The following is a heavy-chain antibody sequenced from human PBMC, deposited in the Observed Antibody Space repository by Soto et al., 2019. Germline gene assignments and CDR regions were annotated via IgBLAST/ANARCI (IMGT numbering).Heavy chain of an antibody. D-gene: IGHD2-15*01. CDR2: IDPSGGGT. CDR3: ARDRVDCSGGNCWRSVEDT. V-gene: IGHV1-46*01. J-gene: IGHJ5*02. CDR1: GYTFTTYY. Sequence: ASVKVSCKASGYTFTTYYMHWVRQAPGQGLEWMGIIDPSGGGTSYAQKFQGRLTMTRDTSTTTVYMELSSLRSEDTAVYYCARDRVDCSGGNCWRSVEDTWGQGTTVTV.